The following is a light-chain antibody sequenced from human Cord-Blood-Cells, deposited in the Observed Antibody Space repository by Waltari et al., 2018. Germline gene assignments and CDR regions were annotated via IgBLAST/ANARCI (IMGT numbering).Light chain of an antibody. J-gene: IGLJ3*02. V-gene: IGLV1-47*01. CDR1: SSNIGSNY. CDR2: RNN. CDR3: AAWDDSLSGWV. Sequence: QSVLTQPPSASGTPGQRVTISCSGSSSNIGSNYVYWYQQLPGTAPKLLIYRNNQRRSGVPDRFSGSTSGTSASPAISGRRSEDEADYYCAAWDDSLSGWVFGGGTKLTVL.